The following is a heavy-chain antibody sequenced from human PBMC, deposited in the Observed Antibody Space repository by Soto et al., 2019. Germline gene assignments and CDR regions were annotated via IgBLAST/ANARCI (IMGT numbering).Heavy chain of an antibody. CDR3: ARVRVIRGVIPSHFGI. D-gene: IGHD3-10*01. Sequence: QAHLAQSGAEVKNPGSSVTGSCKASWGTFNSYGISWVRQAPGQGLDWMVVIIPLYGTVNYAQKFQGRVSITADKSTSTAYMALNSLRSDDTAVYYCARVRVIRGVIPSHFGIWGQGTQVTVSS. J-gene: IGHJ4*02. CDR1: WGTFNSYG. V-gene: IGHV1-69*06. CDR2: IIPLYGTV.